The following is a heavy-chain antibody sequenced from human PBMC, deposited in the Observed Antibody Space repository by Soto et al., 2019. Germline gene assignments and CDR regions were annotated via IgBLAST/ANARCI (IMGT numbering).Heavy chain of an antibody. V-gene: IGHV1-46*03. CDR1: GYTFTSYY. D-gene: IGHD3-3*01. CDR3: ARESDLRGVEWLSDYYYYYMDV. J-gene: IGHJ6*03. Sequence: ASVKVSCKASGYTFTSYYMHWVRQAPGQGLEWMGIINPSGGSTSYAQKFQGRVTMTRDTSTSTVYMELSSLRSEDTAVYYCARESDLRGVEWLSDYYYYYMDVWGKGTTVTVSS. CDR2: INPSGGST.